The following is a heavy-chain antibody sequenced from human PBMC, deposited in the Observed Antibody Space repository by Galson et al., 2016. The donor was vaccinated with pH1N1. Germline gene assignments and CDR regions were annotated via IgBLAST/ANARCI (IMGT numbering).Heavy chain of an antibody. J-gene: IGHJ4*02. CDR3: ATRHSEDRGDN. D-gene: IGHD3-10*01. CDR2: ISWNGGST. CDR1: GFTFDDFT. V-gene: IGHV3-43*01. Sequence: SLRLSCAASGFTFDDFTIHWVRQAPGKGLEWVSLISWNGGSTYYADSVKGRFTVSGDNWRNTVYLQMTSLRPEDTAVYFCATRHSEDRGDNWGQGTLVTVSS.